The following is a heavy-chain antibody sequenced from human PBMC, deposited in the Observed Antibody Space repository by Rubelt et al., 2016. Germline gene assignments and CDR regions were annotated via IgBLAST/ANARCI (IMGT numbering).Heavy chain of an antibody. Sequence: QVQLQESGPGLVKPSETLSLICTVSGYFISSGYYWGWIRQSPGKGLEWIASIHHSGTTYFNPSLKRRITISVDTSYNQSSLWVSYESASNTAVYYCAREDYDSKRGHFDYWGQGTLVTDSS. CDR2: IHHSGTT. V-gene: IGHV4-38-2*02. J-gene: IGHJ4*02. CDR1: GYFISSGYY. D-gene: IGHD3-16*01. CDR3: AREDYDSKRGHFDY.